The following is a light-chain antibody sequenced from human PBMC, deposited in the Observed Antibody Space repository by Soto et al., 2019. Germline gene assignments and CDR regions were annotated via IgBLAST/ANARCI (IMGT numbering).Light chain of an antibody. J-gene: IGLJ1*01. CDR2: ANT. CDR3: QSYDSRLSEYV. Sequence: QSVLTQPPSLSGAPGQRVTISCTGSSSNIGAGFDVHWYQQVPGTAPRLLINANTNRPSGVPDRFSGSKSGTSASLAITGLKPEDEADYFCQSYDSRLSEYVFGSGTKLTVL. V-gene: IGLV1-40*01. CDR1: SSNIGAGFD.